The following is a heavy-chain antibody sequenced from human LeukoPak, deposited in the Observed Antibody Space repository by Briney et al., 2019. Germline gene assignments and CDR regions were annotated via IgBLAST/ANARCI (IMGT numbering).Heavy chain of an antibody. Sequence: ASVKVSCKASGYTFTSYDINWVRQATGQGLEWMGWMNPNSGNTGYAQKFQGRVTMTRNTSISTAYMELSSLRSEDTAVYYCARGGDYGDYVLSTLFDPWGQGTLVTVSS. CDR2: MNPNSGNT. J-gene: IGHJ5*02. CDR1: GYTFTSYD. V-gene: IGHV1-8*01. D-gene: IGHD4-17*01. CDR3: ARGGDYGDYVLSTLFDP.